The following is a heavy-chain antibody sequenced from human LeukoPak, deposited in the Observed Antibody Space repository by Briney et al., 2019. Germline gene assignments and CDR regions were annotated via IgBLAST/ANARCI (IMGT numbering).Heavy chain of an antibody. CDR2: ISAYNGNT. D-gene: IGHD3-3*01. CDR3: AREAYYDFWSGYYTQFYYFYY. Sequence: ASVKVSCKASGYTFTSYGMRWVRQAPGQGLEWMGWISAYNGNTNCAQKLQGRVTMTTDTSTSTAYMELRSLRSDDTAVYYCAREAYYDFWSGYYTQFYYFYYWGQGTLVTVSS. V-gene: IGHV1-18*01. CDR1: GYTFTSYG. J-gene: IGHJ4*02.